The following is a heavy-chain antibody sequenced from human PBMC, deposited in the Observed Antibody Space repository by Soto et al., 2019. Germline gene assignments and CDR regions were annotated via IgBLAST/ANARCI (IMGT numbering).Heavy chain of an antibody. CDR2: IYYSGST. V-gene: IGHV4-30-4*01. J-gene: IGHJ6*02. CDR1: GGSISSGDYY. D-gene: IGHD3-9*01. CDR3: ARLEFMGLRYFDWLFPSPYYYVLAV. Sequence: SETLSLTCTVSGGSISSGDYYWSWIRQPPGKGLEWIGYIYYSGSTYYNPSLKSRVTISVDTSKNQFSLKLSSVTAADTAVYYCARLEFMGLRYFDWLFPSPYYYVLAVWGQGTTVPVSS.